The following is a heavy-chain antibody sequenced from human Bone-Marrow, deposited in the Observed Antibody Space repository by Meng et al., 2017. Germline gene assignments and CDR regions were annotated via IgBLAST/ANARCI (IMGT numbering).Heavy chain of an antibody. CDR3: ARGPKDNVLLWFGELWGDYYYYGMDV. Sequence: GGSLRLSCAASGFTFSSYSMNWVRQAPGKGLEWVSSISSSSSYIYYADSVKGRFTISRDNAKNSLYLQMNSLRAEDTAVYYCARGPKDNVLLWFGELWGDYYYYGMDVWGQGTTVTVSS. CDR2: ISSSSSYI. V-gene: IGHV3-21*01. J-gene: IGHJ6*02. D-gene: IGHD3-10*01. CDR1: GFTFSSYS.